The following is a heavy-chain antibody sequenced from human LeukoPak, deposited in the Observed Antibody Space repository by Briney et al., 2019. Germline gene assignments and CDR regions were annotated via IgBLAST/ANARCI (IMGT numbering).Heavy chain of an antibody. V-gene: IGHV1-8*01. J-gene: IGHJ5*02. Sequence: GAPVKVFCKASGYTFTSYDINWVRQATGQGLEWMGWMNPNSGNTGYAQKFQGRVTMTRNTSISTAYMVLSSLRSEDTAVYYCAILGALRYIDWFSWFDPWGQGTLVTVSS. D-gene: IGHD3-9*01. CDR1: GYTFTSYD. CDR3: AILGALRYIDWFSWFDP. CDR2: MNPNSGNT.